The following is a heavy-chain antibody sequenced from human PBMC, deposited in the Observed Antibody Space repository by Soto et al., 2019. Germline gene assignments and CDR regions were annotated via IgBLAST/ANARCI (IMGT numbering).Heavy chain of an antibody. D-gene: IGHD1-1*01. CDR1: GFAFSNHD. CDR3: VKDPNWEWGY. Sequence: GGSLRLSCAASGFAFSNHDMNWVRQPPGKGLEWVSNINFRGDSTYHADAVKGRFTISRDNPKNMVYLQMNSLKVEDTAVYYCVKDPNWEWGYWGQGTQVTVSS. CDR2: INFRGDST. V-gene: IGHV3-23*01. J-gene: IGHJ4*02.